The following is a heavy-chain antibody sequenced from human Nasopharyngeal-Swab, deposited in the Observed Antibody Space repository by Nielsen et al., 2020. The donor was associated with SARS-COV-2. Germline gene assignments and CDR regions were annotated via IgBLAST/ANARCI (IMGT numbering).Heavy chain of an antibody. CDR3: ARGCDTDCFRVDS. CDR1: GFSLNRYA. V-gene: IGHV3-23*01. J-gene: IGHJ4*02. D-gene: IGHD2-21*02. Sequence: GRYLRLYCVAFGFSLNRYAMIWVRQAPGKGLEWVSGISASGRATYYADSVEGRLTISRDNSRNTLSLQMNNLRAEDTATYYCARGCDTDCFRVDSWGQGTLVTVSS. CDR2: ISASGRAT.